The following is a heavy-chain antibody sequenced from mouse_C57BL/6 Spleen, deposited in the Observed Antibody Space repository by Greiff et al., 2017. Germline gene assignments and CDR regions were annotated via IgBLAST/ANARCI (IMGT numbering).Heavy chain of an antibody. CDR3: ARGRDSSGYDYYAMDY. J-gene: IGHJ4*01. D-gene: IGHD3-2*02. Sequence: QVQLQQPGTELVKPGASVKLSCKASGYTFTSYWMHWVKQRPGQGLEWIGNINPSNGGTNYNEKCKSKATLTVDKSSSTAYMQLSSLTSEDSAVYYCARGRDSSGYDYYAMDYWGQGTSVTVSS. V-gene: IGHV1-53*01. CDR1: GYTFTSYW. CDR2: INPSNGGT.